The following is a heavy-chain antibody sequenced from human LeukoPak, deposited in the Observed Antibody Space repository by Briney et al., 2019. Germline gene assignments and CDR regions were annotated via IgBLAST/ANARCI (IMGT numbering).Heavy chain of an antibody. Sequence: ASVKVSCKASGGTFSSYATSWVRQAPGQGLEWMGRIIPIFGIANYAQKFQGRVTITADKSTSTAYMELSSLRSEDTAVYYCARVSSDSSGYYPYYFDYWGQGTLVTVSS. D-gene: IGHD3-22*01. CDR3: ARVSSDSSGYYPYYFDY. CDR2: IIPIFGIA. V-gene: IGHV1-69*04. CDR1: GGTFSSYA. J-gene: IGHJ4*02.